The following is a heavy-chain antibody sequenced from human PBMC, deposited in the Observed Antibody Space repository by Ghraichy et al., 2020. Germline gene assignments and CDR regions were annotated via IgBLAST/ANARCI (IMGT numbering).Heavy chain of an antibody. CDR1: GFTFNTYS. J-gene: IGHJ4*02. V-gene: IGHV3-48*02. CDR2: ISSSSSTI. D-gene: IGHD4-23*01. Sequence: LSLTCAASGFTFNTYSMNWVRQAPGKGLEWLSFISSSSSTIYYADSVKGRFTISRDNAKNSLYLQMNSLRDEDTAVYYCSIVPAPGGNPDYWGQGTLVTVSS. CDR3: SIVPAPGGNPDY.